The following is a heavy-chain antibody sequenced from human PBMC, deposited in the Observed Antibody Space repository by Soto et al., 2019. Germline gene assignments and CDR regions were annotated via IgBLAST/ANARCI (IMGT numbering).Heavy chain of an antibody. CDR1: RFTLSSYG. CDR2: IRVSGNII. Sequence: GGTLRLSCAASRFTLSSYGMSWGRQAPGRGRERMSYIRVSGNIIKYAESVKGRFTISRDNAENSLHLHMSNLRVDDTALYFCVRDTMTSSAEASLDCWRQGTQITVSS. J-gene: IGHJ4*02. D-gene: IGHD2-2*01. V-gene: IGHV3-48*04. CDR3: VRDTMTSSAEASLDC.